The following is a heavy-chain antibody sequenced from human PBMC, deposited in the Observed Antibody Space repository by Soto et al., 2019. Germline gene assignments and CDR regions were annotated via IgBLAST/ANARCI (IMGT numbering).Heavy chain of an antibody. Sequence: LRLSCAASGFSFTNFAMSWVRQAPGKGLEWVAGIGASGDITWYADSVKGRLSISRDNSKNTLYLQLNSLRFEDTAVYYCAKDDFTDRGDDYFDYWGPGTLVTVSS. CDR1: GFSFTNFA. CDR3: AKDDFTDRGDDYFDY. D-gene: IGHD2-21*02. J-gene: IGHJ4*02. CDR2: IGASGDIT. V-gene: IGHV3-23*01.